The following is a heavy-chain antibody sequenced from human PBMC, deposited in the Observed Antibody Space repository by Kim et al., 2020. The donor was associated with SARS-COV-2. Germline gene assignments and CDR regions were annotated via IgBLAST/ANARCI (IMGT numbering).Heavy chain of an antibody. V-gene: IGHV3-11*01. D-gene: IGHD4-17*01. Sequence: YADSVKGRFTISRDNAKNSLYLQMNSLRAEDTAVYYCARDLTVTTCAFDIWGQGTMVTVSS. CDR3: ARDLTVTTCAFDI. J-gene: IGHJ3*02.